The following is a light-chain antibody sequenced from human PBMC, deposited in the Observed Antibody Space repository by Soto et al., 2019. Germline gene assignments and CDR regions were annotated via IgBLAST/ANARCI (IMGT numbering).Light chain of an antibody. CDR1: QGVGND. CDR3: LQHNSYPRT. Sequence: DIQMTQSPSSLSATIGDRVTITCRASQGVGNDVGWYLQKPGKAPKRLIYAASNLPSGVPSRFSGSGAGTEFTLTISNLQPEDFATYYCLQHNSYPRTFGQGTKVEIK. CDR2: AAS. V-gene: IGKV1-17*02. J-gene: IGKJ1*01.